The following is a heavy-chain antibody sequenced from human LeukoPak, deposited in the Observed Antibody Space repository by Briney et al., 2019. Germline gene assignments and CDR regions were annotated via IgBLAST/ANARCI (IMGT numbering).Heavy chain of an antibody. CDR1: GFTFSSYG. CDR2: IRHGGSNK. Sequence: GGSLRLSCAASGFTFSSYGMHWVRQAPGKGLEWVAFIRHGGSNKDYTDSVKGRFTISRDNSKNTLYLQMNSLRAEDTAVYYCARSHYYYGSGSYLRWGQGTLVTSSS. CDR3: ARSHYYYGSGSYLR. J-gene: IGHJ4*02. V-gene: IGHV3-30*02. D-gene: IGHD3-10*01.